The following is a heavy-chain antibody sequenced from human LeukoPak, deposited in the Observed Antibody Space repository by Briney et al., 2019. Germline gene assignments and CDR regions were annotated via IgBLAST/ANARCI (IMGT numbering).Heavy chain of an antibody. CDR3: ARDDPNGSPALTLNDY. D-gene: IGHD1-26*01. V-gene: IGHV1-18*01. J-gene: IGHJ4*02. Sequence: ASVKVSCKASGYTFTSYGISWVRQAPGQGLEWMGWISAYNGNTNYAQKLQGRVTMTTDTSTSTAYMELRSQRSDDTAVYYCARDDPNGSPALTLNDYWGQGTLVTVSS. CDR2: ISAYNGNT. CDR1: GYTFTSYG.